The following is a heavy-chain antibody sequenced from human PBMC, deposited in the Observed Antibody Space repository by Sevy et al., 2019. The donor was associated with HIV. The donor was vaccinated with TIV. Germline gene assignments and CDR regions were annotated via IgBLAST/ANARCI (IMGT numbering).Heavy chain of an antibody. CDR2: LYSGGGT. Sequence: GGSLRLSCAPSGFTVSATSMSWVRQASGKGLEWVSLLYSGGGTYYADSVRGRFAISRDTSKNTLYLQMNGLRGEDTALYYCARDCSGGTCCFDTPNAFDVWGQGTMVTVSS. CDR1: GFTVSATS. V-gene: IGHV3-66*02. D-gene: IGHD2-15*01. CDR3: ARDCSGGTCCFDTPNAFDV. J-gene: IGHJ3*01.